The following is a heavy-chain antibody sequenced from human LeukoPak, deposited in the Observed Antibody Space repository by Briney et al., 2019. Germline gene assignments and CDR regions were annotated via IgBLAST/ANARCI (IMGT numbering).Heavy chain of an antibody. J-gene: IGHJ6*03. CDR2: ISSSSSYI. CDR1: GFTFSSYS. CDR3: AREKFTYGDYNDYYYYMDV. V-gene: IGHV3-21*01. Sequence: PGGSLRLSCAASGFTFSSYSMNWVRQAPGKGLEWVSSISSSSSYIYYADSVKGRFTISRDNAKNSLYLQMNSLRAEDTAVYYCAREKFTYGDYNDYYYYMDVWGKGTTVTISS. D-gene: IGHD4-17*01.